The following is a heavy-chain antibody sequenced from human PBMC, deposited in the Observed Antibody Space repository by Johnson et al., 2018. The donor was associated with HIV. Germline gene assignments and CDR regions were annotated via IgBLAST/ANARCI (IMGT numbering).Heavy chain of an antibody. V-gene: IGHV3-13*01. CDR2: IAPGGDT. Sequence: MLLVESGGGLVQPGGSLRLSCAASGFTFTTHDMHWVRQGTGKGLEWVSGIAPGGDTHYPDSVKGRFTISRENAKNSLYLQMNSLRSGDTAVYYCARDLDTAMVTCAFDIWGQGTMVTVSS. J-gene: IGHJ3*02. D-gene: IGHD5-18*01. CDR3: ARDLDTAMVTCAFDI. CDR1: GFTFTTHD.